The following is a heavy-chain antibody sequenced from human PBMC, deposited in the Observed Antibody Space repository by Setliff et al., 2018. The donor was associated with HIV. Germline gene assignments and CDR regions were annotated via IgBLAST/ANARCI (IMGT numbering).Heavy chain of an antibody. D-gene: IGHD2-8*01. CDR3: AKGPNFEDAFDI. Sequence: SETLSLTCTVSGGSISSYYWSWIRQPPGKGLECIGHISYSGTTNYNPSLESRVSISVDTSKNQFSLKLKSVTAADTAVYYCAKGPNFEDAFDIWGQGTVVTVSS. V-gene: IGHV4-59*01. CDR2: ISYSGTT. J-gene: IGHJ3*02. CDR1: GGSISSYY.